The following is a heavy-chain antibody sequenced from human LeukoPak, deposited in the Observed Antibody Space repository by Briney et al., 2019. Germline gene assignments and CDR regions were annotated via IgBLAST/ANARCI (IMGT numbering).Heavy chain of an antibody. CDR1: GGSFSGYY. V-gene: IGHV4-34*01. CDR3: ARAYNWNYANYYYYMDV. J-gene: IGHJ6*03. Sequence: PSETLSLTCAVYGGSFSGYYWSWIRQPPGKGLEWIGEINHSGSTNYNPSLKSRVTISVDTSKNQFPLKLSSVTAADTAVYYCARAYNWNYANYYYYMDVWGKGTTVTVSS. D-gene: IGHD1-7*01. CDR2: INHSGST.